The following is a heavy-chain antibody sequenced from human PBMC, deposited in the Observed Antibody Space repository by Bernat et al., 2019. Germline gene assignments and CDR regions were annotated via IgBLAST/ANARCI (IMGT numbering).Heavy chain of an antibody. D-gene: IGHD3-3*01. CDR1: GFTFSSYA. Sequence: EVQLLESGGGLVQPGGSLRLSCAASGFTFSSYAMSWVRQAPGKGLEWVSAISGSGGSTYYADSVKGRFTISRDNSKNTLYLQMNSLRAEDTVVYYCAKTYYDFWSGYYPAEYFQHWGQGTLVTVSS. J-gene: IGHJ1*01. CDR3: AKTYYDFWSGYYPAEYFQH. CDR2: ISGSGGST. V-gene: IGHV3-23*01.